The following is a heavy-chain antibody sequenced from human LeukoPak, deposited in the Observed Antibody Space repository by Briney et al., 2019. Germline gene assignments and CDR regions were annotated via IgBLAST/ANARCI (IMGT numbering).Heavy chain of an antibody. D-gene: IGHD3-16*02. CDR1: GFMFSKSW. CDR3: ARGSFLITFGGLIV. V-gene: IGHV3-30*02. Sequence: GGSLRLSCAASGFMFSKSWMHWVRQAPGKGLEWVAFIRYDGSNKYYADSVKGRFTISRDNSKNTLYLQMNSLRAEDTAVYYCARGSFLITFGGLIVWGQGTLVTVSS. CDR2: IRYDGSNK. J-gene: IGHJ4*02.